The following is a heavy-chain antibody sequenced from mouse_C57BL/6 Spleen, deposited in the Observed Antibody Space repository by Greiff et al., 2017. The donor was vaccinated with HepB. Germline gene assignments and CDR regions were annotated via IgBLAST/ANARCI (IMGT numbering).Heavy chain of an antibody. CDR3: AGYYYGSSYDWYFDV. J-gene: IGHJ1*03. CDR1: GYSITSGYY. D-gene: IGHD1-1*01. V-gene: IGHV3-6*01. CDR2: ISYDGSN. Sequence: EVQLQESGPGLVKPSQSLSLTCSVTGYSITSGYYWNWIRQFPGNKLEWMGYISYDGSNKYNPSLKNRISITRDTSKNQFFLKLNSVTTEDTATYYCAGYYYGSSYDWYFDVWGTGTTVTVSS.